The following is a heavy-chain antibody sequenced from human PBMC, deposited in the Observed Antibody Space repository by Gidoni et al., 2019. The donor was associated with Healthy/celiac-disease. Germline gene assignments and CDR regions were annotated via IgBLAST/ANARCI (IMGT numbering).Heavy chain of an antibody. CDR3: AAATLWRYYYYMDV. CDR2: IVVGSGNT. J-gene: IGHJ6*03. V-gene: IGHV1-58*01. CDR1: GFTFTSSA. Sequence: QMQLAQSGPEVKKPGTSVKVSCKASGFTFTSSAVQWVRQARGQRLEWIGWIVVGSGNTNYAQKFQERVTITRDMSTSTAYMELSSLRSEDTAVYYCAAATLWRYYYYMDVWGKGTTVTVSS. D-gene: IGHD3-10*01.